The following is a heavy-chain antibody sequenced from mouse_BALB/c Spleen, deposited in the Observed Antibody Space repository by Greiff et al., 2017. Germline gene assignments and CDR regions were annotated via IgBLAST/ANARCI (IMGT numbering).Heavy chain of an antibody. CDR3: ARSGGSSPYYAMDY. CDR2: IDPANGNT. V-gene: IGHV14-3*02. Sequence: VQLQQSGAELVKPGASVKLSCTASGFNIKDTYMHWVKQRPEQGLEWIGRIDPANGNTKYDPKFQGKATITADTSSNTAYLQLSSLTSEDTAVYYCARSGGSSPYYAMDYWGQGTSVTVSS. CDR1: GFNIKDTY. D-gene: IGHD1-1*01. J-gene: IGHJ4*01.